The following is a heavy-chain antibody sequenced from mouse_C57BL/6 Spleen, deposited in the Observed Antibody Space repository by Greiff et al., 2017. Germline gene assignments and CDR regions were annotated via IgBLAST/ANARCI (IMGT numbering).Heavy chain of an antibody. Sequence: VQLQQSGAELVRPGASVKLSCKASGYTFTDYYINWVKQRPGQGLEWIARIYPGSGNTYYNEKFKGKATLTAEKSSSTAYMQLSSLTSEDSAVYFCARQEGYYGAMDYWGQGTSVTVSS. V-gene: IGHV1-76*01. CDR1: GYTFTDYY. CDR2: IYPGSGNT. J-gene: IGHJ4*01. CDR3: ARQEGYYGAMDY. D-gene: IGHD1-1*01.